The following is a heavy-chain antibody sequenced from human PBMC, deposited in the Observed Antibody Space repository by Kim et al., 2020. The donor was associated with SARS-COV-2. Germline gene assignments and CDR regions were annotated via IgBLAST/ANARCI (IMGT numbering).Heavy chain of an antibody. CDR1: GFTFSSYG. J-gene: IGHJ4*02. CDR2: ISYDGSNK. Sequence: GGSLRLSCAASGFTFSSYGMHWVRQAPGKGLEWVAVISYDGSNKYYADSVKGRFTISRDNSKNTLYLQMNSLRAEDTAVYYCAKREVAAADPFDYWGQGTLVTVSS. D-gene: IGHD6-13*01. V-gene: IGHV3-30*18. CDR3: AKREVAAADPFDY.